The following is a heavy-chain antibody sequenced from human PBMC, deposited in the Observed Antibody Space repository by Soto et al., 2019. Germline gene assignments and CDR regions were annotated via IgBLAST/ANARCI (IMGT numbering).Heavy chain of an antibody. Sequence: ASVKVSCKASGYTFTGYYLHWERQAPGHGLEWMGWINPNSGGTNYAQKFQGRVTMTRETSSNTVYLEFCRLRSDDXAVYDYARDPRSSGWFLPDYWDQATLFNVPS. J-gene: IGHJ4*02. CDR2: INPNSGGT. CDR1: GYTFTGYY. CDR3: ARDPRSSGWFLPDY. V-gene: IGHV1-2*02. D-gene: IGHD6-19*01.